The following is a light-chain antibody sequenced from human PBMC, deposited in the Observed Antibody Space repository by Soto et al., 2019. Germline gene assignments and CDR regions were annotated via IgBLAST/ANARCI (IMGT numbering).Light chain of an antibody. CDR3: QQRSNWPIT. J-gene: IGKJ5*01. Sequence: EVVFTQSPATLSLSPGERATLSCRASQSVSSYLAWYQQKPGQAPRLLIYGASNRATGIPDRFSGSGSGTDFTLTINRLEPEDFVVYYCQQRSNWPITFGQGTRLEIK. CDR1: QSVSSY. CDR2: GAS. V-gene: IGKV3-11*01.